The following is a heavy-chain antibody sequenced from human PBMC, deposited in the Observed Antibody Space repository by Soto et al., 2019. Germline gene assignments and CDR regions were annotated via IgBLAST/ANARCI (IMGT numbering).Heavy chain of an antibody. V-gene: IGHV3-48*01. J-gene: IGHJ4*02. CDR2: LSTSSTTI. Sequence: EVQLVESGGGLVQPGGSLRLSCAASGLTFSSYSMNWVRQAPGKGLEWVSDLSTSSTTIHYADSVKGRFTISRDKAKNSLYLQMNSLRAEDTAVYYCVMGYYFDYWGQGTLVTVSS. D-gene: IGHD2-8*01. CDR3: VMGYYFDY. CDR1: GLTFSSYS.